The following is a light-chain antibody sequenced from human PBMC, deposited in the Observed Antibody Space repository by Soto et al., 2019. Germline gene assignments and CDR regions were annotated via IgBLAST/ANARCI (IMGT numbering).Light chain of an antibody. CDR1: SSDVGSYNL. CDR3: CSYAGSSTLV. Sequence: QSALTQPASVSGSPGQSITISCTGTSSDVGSYNLVSWYQQHPGKAPKLMIYEVSKRPSGVSNRFSGSKSGNTASLTISGLRAEDEAEYYCCSYAGSSTLVFGGGTKLTVL. V-gene: IGLV2-23*02. CDR2: EVS. J-gene: IGLJ3*02.